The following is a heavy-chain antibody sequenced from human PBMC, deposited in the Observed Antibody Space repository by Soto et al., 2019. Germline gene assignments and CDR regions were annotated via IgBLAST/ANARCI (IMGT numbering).Heavy chain of an antibody. CDR2: ISNDGTNQ. CDR1: GFTLSGFA. V-gene: IGHV3-30*18. CDR3: AKAYYYDISGYYDNYYAMDV. J-gene: IGHJ6*02. D-gene: IGHD3-22*01. Sequence: QMQLVESGGGVVQPVRSLRLSCDASGFTLSGFAMHWVRQAPGQGLEWVAVISNDGTNQYYSESVKGRFTISRDNSKNSLYLQMNNLRAEDTAVYYCAKAYYYDISGYYDNYYAMDVWGQGTTVTVSS.